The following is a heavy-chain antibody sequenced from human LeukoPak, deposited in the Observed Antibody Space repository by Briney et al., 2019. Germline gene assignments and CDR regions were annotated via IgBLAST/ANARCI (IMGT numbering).Heavy chain of an antibody. Sequence: GGSLRLSCAASGFTFSSHWMHWVRQAPGKGLVWVSLINSDGSITTYADSVKGRFTISRDNAKNTVYLQMNSLRAEDTAVYYCARDNRNCMFDYWGRGILVTVSS. J-gene: IGHJ4*02. D-gene: IGHD2/OR15-2a*01. CDR1: GFTFSSHW. CDR3: ARDNRNCMFDY. CDR2: INSDGSIT. V-gene: IGHV3-74*01.